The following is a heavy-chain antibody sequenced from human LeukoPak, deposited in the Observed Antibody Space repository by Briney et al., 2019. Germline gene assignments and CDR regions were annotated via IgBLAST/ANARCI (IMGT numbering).Heavy chain of an antibody. CDR2: IRYDESKN. CDR1: GFTFRSYG. CDR3: AKGYGGSRFDY. V-gene: IGHV3-30*02. D-gene: IGHD4-23*01. Sequence: PGGSLRLSCAASGFTFRSYGMHWVRQAPGKGLEWVAFIRYDESKNYYADSVRGRFTISRDNSNNTLYLQMNSLRVEDTGIYYCAKGYGGSRFDYWGQGALVAVSS. J-gene: IGHJ4*02.